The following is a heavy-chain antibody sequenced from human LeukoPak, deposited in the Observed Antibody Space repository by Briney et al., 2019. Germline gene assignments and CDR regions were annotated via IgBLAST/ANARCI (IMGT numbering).Heavy chain of an antibody. CDR3: ARDSTYGSGSFDY. J-gene: IGHJ4*02. V-gene: IGHV1-69*05. Sequence: SVKDSCKASGGTFSSYAISWVRQAPGQGLEWMGRIIPIFGTANYAQKFQGRVTITTDESTSTAYMELSSLRSEDTAVYYCARDSTYGSGSFDYWGQGTLVTVSS. CDR2: IIPIFGTA. CDR1: GGTFSSYA. D-gene: IGHD3-10*01.